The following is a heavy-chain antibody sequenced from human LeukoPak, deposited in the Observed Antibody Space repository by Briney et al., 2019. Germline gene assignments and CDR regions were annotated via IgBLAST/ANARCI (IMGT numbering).Heavy chain of an antibody. CDR2: SYYSEST. V-gene: IGHV4-59*08. Sequence: SETLSLTCTVSDGSISSYYWSWIRQPPGKGVEGSGYSYYSESTNYNPSLKSRVTISVDTSKNQFSLKVSSVTAADTAVYYCARHVVELGVNAAFDYWGQGTLVTVSS. CDR1: DGSISSYY. D-gene: IGHD2-21*01. CDR3: ARHVVELGVNAAFDY. J-gene: IGHJ4*02.